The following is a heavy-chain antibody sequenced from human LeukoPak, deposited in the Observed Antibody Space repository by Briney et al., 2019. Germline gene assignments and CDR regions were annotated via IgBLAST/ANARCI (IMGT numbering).Heavy chain of an antibody. CDR2: ISSSSSYI. J-gene: IGHJ1*01. V-gene: IGHV3-21*01. D-gene: IGHD6-19*01. Sequence: GGSLRLSCAASGFTFSSYSMIWVRQAPGKGLEWVSSISSSSSYIYYADSVKGRFTISRDNAKNSLYLQMNSLRAEDTAVYYCARDPLRAVAVSAEYFQHWGQGTLVTVSS. CDR3: ARDPLRAVAVSAEYFQH. CDR1: GFTFSSYS.